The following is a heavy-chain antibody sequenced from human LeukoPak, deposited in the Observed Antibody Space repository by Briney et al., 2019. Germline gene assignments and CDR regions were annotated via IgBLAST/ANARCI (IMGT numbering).Heavy chain of an antibody. Sequence: GGSLRLSCAASGFTFSNYWMHWVRQAPGKGLVWVSRINSDGISTGYADSVKGRFTISRDNSKNTLYLQMNSLRAEDTAVYYCAKFRERRLDYWGQGTLVTVSS. D-gene: IGHD1-1*01. CDR2: INSDGIST. V-gene: IGHV3-74*01. CDR1: GFTFSNYW. J-gene: IGHJ4*02. CDR3: AKFRERRLDY.